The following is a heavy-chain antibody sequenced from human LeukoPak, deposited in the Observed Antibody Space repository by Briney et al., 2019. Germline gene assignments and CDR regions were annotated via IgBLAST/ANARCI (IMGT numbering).Heavy chain of an antibody. CDR1: GYTFDNFY. D-gene: IGHD1-14*01. CDR3: ARDEGSTYNQLDY. J-gene: IGHJ4*02. CDR2: INGNDGST. V-gene: IGHV1-2*02. Sequence: ASVKVSCKASGYTFDNFYIHWVRQAPEQGPEWMGWINGNDGSTKYAQRFQGRVIMTRVTAISTVYMDLSGLRPDDTAIYYCARDEGSTYNQLDYWGQGTLVTVSS.